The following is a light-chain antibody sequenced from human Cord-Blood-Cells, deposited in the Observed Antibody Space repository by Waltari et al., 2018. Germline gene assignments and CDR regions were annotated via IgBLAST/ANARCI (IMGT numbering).Light chain of an antibody. Sequence: QSALTQPASVSGSPGQSTTTPCPGTSRYVGGYNYVSWYQQHPGKAPKLIISDVRNRPSGVSNRFSGSKSGNTASLTISGLQAEDEADYYCSSYTSSSTWVFGGGTKLTVL. CDR1: SRYVGGYNY. CDR3: SSYTSSSTWV. CDR2: DVR. J-gene: IGLJ3*02. V-gene: IGLV2-14*01.